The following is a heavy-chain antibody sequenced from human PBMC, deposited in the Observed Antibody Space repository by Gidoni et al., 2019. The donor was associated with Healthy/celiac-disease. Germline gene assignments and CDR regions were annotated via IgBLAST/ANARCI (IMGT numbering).Heavy chain of an antibody. D-gene: IGHD5-12*01. CDR3: ARRWLQLLPYDY. Sequence: EAQLVESGGGLVQPGGFLRLSCAAPGFPFSSYWMSWVSQAPGKGLGWVANIKQDGSEKYYVDSVKGRFTISRDNAKNSLYLQMNSLRAEDTAVYYCARRWLQLLPYDYWGQGTLVTVSS. V-gene: IGHV3-7*01. J-gene: IGHJ4*02. CDR1: GFPFSSYW. CDR2: IKQDGSEK.